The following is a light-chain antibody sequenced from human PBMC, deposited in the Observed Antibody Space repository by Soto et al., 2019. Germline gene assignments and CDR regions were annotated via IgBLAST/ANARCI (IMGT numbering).Light chain of an antibody. CDR1: QSVSTY. Sequence: EIVLTQSPATLSLSPGERATLSCRASQSVSTYLGWYQQKPGQAPRLLIYGASTRATGIPARFSGSGSGTEFTLTISGLQSEDFAVYYCQQYNNWPPWTFGQGTKVDIK. V-gene: IGKV3-15*01. J-gene: IGKJ1*01. CDR2: GAS. CDR3: QQYNNWPPWT.